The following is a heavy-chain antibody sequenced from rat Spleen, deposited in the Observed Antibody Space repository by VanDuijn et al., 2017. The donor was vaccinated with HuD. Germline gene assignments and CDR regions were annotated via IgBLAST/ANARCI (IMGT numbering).Heavy chain of an antibody. J-gene: IGHJ2*01. D-gene: IGHD1-4*01. CDR2: IIYDGSSI. Sequence: EVQLVESGGGLVQPGRSLKLSCAASGFTFSDYAMAWVRQAPKKGLEWVATIIYDGSSIYYPDSVKGRFTISRDNAQNTLYLQMNSLRSEDTATYYCTREAGIPFHYFDSWGQGVMVTVSS. CDR1: GFTFSDYA. V-gene: IGHV5-7*01. CDR3: TREAGIPFHYFDS.